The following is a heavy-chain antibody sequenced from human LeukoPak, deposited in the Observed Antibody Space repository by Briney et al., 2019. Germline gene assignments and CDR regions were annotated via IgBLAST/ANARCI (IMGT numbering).Heavy chain of an antibody. CDR3: ARSVDDFWSGTKIGFDP. V-gene: IGHV4-30-4*02. CDR2: IYYGGST. J-gene: IGHJ5*02. Sequence: SETLSLTCTVSGGSISSGDYYWSWIRQPPGKGLEWIGYIYYGGSTYYNPSLKSRVTISVDTSKNQFSLKLSSVTAADTAVYYCARSVDDFWSGTKIGFDPWGQGTLVTVSS. D-gene: IGHD3-3*01. CDR1: GGSISSGDYY.